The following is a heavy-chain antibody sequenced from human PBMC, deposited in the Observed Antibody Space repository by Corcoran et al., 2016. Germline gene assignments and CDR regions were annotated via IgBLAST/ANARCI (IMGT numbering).Heavy chain of an antibody. D-gene: IGHD3-22*01. CDR1: GYTFTSYD. J-gene: IGHJ4*02. V-gene: IGHV1-8*01. CDR3: ARGAYYYDSSGYYYYFDY. Sequence: QVQLVQSGAEVKKPGASVKVSCKASGYTFTSYDINWVRQDTGQGLEWMGWMNPNSGNTGYAQKFQGRVTMTRNTSISTAYMELSSLRSEDTAVYYCARGAYYYDSSGYYYYFDYWGQGTLVTVSS. CDR2: MNPNSGNT.